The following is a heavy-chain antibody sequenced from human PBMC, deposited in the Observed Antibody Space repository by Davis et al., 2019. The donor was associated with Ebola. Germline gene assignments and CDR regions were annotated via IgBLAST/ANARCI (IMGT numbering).Heavy chain of an antibody. V-gene: IGHV4-59*11. CDR1: GGSISSHY. Sequence: PSETLSLTCTVSGGSISSHYWTWIRQPPGKGLEWIGYIYYSGNTNYNPSLKSRVTISVDTSKNQFSLKLMSVTAADTAVYYCARAPIAGAGTRWGTRWFDPWGQGTLVTVSS. J-gene: IGHJ5*02. CDR2: IYYSGNT. D-gene: IGHD6-13*01. CDR3: ARAPIAGAGTRWGTRWFDP.